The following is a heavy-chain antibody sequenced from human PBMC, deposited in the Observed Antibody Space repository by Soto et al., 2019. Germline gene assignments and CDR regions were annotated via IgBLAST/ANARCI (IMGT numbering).Heavy chain of an antibody. CDR2: INPNSGGT. CDR1: GYTFTGYY. Sequence: ASVKVSCKASGYTFTGYYVHWVRQAPGQGLEWMGWINPNSGGTNYAQKFQGWVTMTRDTSISTAYMELSSLRSEDTAVYYCARDRGSGSYYSTYYYYGMDVWGQGTTVTVSS. D-gene: IGHD3-10*01. CDR3: ARDRGSGSYYSTYYYYGMDV. J-gene: IGHJ6*02. V-gene: IGHV1-2*04.